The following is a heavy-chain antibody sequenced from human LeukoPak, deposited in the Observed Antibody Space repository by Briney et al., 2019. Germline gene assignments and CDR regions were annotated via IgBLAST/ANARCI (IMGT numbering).Heavy chain of an antibody. CDR2: THYSGST. CDR1: GASVNSYY. J-gene: IGHJ6*04. CDR3: ARGHYGLEV. V-gene: IGHV4-59*02. Sequence: SETLSLTCTVSGASVNSYYWSWLRQPPGKGLEWIGYTHYSGSTSYNPSLKSRVTISIDTSKNQFSLKLTSVTAADTAVFYCARGHYGLEVWGKGTTVTVSS.